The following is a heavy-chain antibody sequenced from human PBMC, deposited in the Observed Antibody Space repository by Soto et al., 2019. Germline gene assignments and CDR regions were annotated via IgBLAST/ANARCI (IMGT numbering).Heavy chain of an antibody. J-gene: IGHJ3*02. Sequence: PSETLSLTCTVSGGSIISNDYYWSWIRQPPGKGLEWIGYIYYSGSTYYNPSLKSRVTISADTSKTQFSLKLTSVTAADTAVYYCARGRYNWNQGAFDIWGQGTVVTVSS. CDR3: ARGRYNWNQGAFDI. V-gene: IGHV4-30-4*01. CDR1: GGSIISNDYY. D-gene: IGHD1-20*01. CDR2: IYYSGST.